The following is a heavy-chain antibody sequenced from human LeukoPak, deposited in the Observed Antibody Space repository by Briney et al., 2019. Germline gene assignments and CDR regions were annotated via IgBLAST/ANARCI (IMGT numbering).Heavy chain of an antibody. Sequence: GGSLRLSCAASGFTFSSYWMHWVRQAPGKGLVWVSRINSDGSSTSYADSVKGRFTISRDNAKNTLYLQMNSLRAEDTAVYYCTRDQLYCSGGYCYHDYWGQGTLVTVSS. D-gene: IGHD2-15*01. J-gene: IGHJ4*02. V-gene: IGHV3-74*01. CDR2: INSDGSST. CDR1: GFTFSSYW. CDR3: TRDQLYCSGGYCYHDY.